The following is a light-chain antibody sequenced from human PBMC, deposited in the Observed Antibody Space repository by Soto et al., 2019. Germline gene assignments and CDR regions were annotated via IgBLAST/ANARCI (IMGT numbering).Light chain of an antibody. CDR1: QSVSNSY. V-gene: IGKV3D-15*03. CDR3: QQYNNWPWT. CDR2: GAS. Sequence: EIVMTQSPATLSVSPGERATRSCRASQSVSNSYLAWYQQKPGQAPRLLIYGASSRATGIPDRFSGSGSGTDFTPTISILQSEDFAVYYCQQYNNWPWTFGQGTKVEIQ. J-gene: IGKJ1*01.